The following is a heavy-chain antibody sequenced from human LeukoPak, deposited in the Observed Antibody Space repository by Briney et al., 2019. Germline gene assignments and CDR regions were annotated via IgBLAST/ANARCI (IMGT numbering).Heavy chain of an antibody. Sequence: PGGSLRLSCAASGCTFSSYAMHWVRQAPGKGLEWVAVISYDGSNKYYADSVKGRFTISRDNSKNTLYLQMNSLRAEDTAVYYCARGWSTVTTFDYWGQGTLVTVSS. J-gene: IGHJ4*02. D-gene: IGHD4-17*01. CDR3: ARGWSTVTTFDY. CDR2: ISYDGSNK. CDR1: GCTFSSYA. V-gene: IGHV3-30-3*01.